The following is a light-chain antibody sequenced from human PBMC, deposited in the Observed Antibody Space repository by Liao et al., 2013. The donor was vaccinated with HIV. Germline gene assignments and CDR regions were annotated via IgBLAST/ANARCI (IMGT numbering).Light chain of an antibody. CDR3: QAWDNSAYV. CDR2: QDN. CDR1: KLGDKY. V-gene: IGLV3-1*01. J-gene: IGLJ1*01. Sequence: SYELTQPPSVSVSPGQTASITCSGDKLGDKYACWYQQKPGQSPVLVIYQDNKRPSGIPERFSGSNSGNTATLTISGTQAMDEADYYCQAWDNSAYVFGTGTKVTV.